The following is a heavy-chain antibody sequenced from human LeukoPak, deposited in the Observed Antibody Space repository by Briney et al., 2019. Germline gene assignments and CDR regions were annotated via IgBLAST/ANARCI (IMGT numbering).Heavy chain of an antibody. D-gene: IGHD6-19*01. V-gene: IGHV3-23*01. Sequence: GGSLRLSCAASGFTFSSFGMSWVRQAPGKGLEWVSAISGSGATIYYADSVKGRFTISRDNSKNTLFLQMNSLRAEDTAVYYCAKDHSTSGWYLDCWGQGTLVTVSS. CDR1: GFTFSSFG. CDR2: ISGSGATI. J-gene: IGHJ4*02. CDR3: AKDHSTSGWYLDC.